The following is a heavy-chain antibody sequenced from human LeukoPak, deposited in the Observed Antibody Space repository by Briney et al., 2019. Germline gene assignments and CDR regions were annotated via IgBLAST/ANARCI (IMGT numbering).Heavy chain of an antibody. CDR2: ISPYNDYT. Sequence: GASVKVSCKASGYRITSDGITWVRQAPGQGLEWMGWISPYNDYTKYAENLQGRVTMTADTSTSTAFLELRYLRFDDTAVYSCARDHYADYFRWFDPWGQGTLVIVSS. J-gene: IGHJ5*02. D-gene: IGHD4-17*01. CDR3: ARDHYADYFRWFDP. V-gene: IGHV1-18*04. CDR1: GYRITSDG.